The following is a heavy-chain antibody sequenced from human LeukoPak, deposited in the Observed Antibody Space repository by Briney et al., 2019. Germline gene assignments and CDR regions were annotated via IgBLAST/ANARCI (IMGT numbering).Heavy chain of an antibody. CDR1: GFTFSSYA. D-gene: IGHD2-15*01. J-gene: IGHJ4*02. CDR2: ISGSGGST. CDR3: AKDQGLGYCSGGSCYSDGY. V-gene: IGHV3-23*01. Sequence: GGSLRLPCAASGFTFSSYAMSWVRQAPGKGLEWVSAISGSGGSTYYADSVKGRFTISRDNSKNTLYLQMNSLRAEDAAVYYCAKDQGLGYCSGGSCYSDGYWGQGTLVTVSS.